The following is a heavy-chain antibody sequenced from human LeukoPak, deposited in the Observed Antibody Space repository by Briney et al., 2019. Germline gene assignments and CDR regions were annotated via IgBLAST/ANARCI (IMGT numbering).Heavy chain of an antibody. V-gene: IGHV3-21*01. Sequence: NPGGSLRLSCAAAGFTFSSYKMNWVRQAPGKGLEWVSTISTGSSYIYYADSVKGRFTISRDNAKNSLYLQMNSLRAEDTAVYYCARGTGGLGVAFHIWGQGTMVTVSS. CDR2: ISTGSSYI. J-gene: IGHJ3*02. CDR3: ARGTGGLGVAFHI. CDR1: GFTFSSYK. D-gene: IGHD3-16*01.